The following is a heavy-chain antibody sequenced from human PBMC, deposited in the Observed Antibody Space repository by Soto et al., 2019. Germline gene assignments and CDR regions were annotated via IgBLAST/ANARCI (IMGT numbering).Heavy chain of an antibody. Sequence: PGGSLRLSCAASGFVFSSHSMNWVRQAPGKXLEWVACISSSSSYIYDADSVKGRFTISRDNAENSLFLQMNSLRAEDTAVYYCARDNYDFWSDYYNYYYYRMDVWGQGTTVTVSS. D-gene: IGHD3-3*01. J-gene: IGHJ6*02. CDR3: ARDNYDFWSDYYNYYYYRMDV. V-gene: IGHV3-21*06. CDR2: ISSSSSYI. CDR1: GFVFSSHS.